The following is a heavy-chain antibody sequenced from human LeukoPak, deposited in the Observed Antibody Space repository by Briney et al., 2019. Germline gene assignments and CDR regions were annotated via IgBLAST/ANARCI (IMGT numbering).Heavy chain of an antibody. D-gene: IGHD3-22*01. CDR3: ALDLGSVVPITTSTTPVDY. V-gene: IGHV3-21*01. Sequence: GGSLRLSCAASGFTFSVYSMSWVRQAPGKGLEWVSSISSSSTYIYYADSVKGRFTISRDNAKNSLSLQMNSLRAEDTAVYYCALDLGSVVPITTSTTPVDYWGQGTLSPSPQ. CDR1: GFTFSVYS. J-gene: IGHJ4*02. CDR2: ISSSSTYI.